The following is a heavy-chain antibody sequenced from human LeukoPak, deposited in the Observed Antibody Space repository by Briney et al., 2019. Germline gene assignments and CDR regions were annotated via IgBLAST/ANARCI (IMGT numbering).Heavy chain of an antibody. Sequence: AASVKVSCKASGYTFTSYGISWVRQAPGQGLEWMGWISAYNGNTNYAQKLQGRVTMTTDTSTSTAYMELRSLTSDDTAVYYCARDPSNTSGWMTWFDPWGQGTLVTVSS. D-gene: IGHD6-19*01. CDR3: ARDPSNTSGWMTWFDP. V-gene: IGHV1-18*01. CDR1: GYTFTSYG. CDR2: ISAYNGNT. J-gene: IGHJ5*02.